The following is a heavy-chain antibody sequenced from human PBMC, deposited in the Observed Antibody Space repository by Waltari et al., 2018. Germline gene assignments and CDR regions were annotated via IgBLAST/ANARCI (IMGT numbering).Heavy chain of an antibody. J-gene: IGHJ4*02. CDR1: GGSFSGYY. CDR3: ARGRLHLLRFLEWLSYFDY. D-gene: IGHD3-3*01. V-gene: IGHV4-34*01. Sequence: QVQLQQWGAGLLKPSETLSLTCAVYGGSFSGYYWSWIRQPPGKGLEWIGEINHSGSTNYNPSLKSRVTISVDTAKNQFSLKLSSVTAADTAVYYCARGRLHLLRFLEWLSYFDYWGQGTLVTVSS. CDR2: INHSGST.